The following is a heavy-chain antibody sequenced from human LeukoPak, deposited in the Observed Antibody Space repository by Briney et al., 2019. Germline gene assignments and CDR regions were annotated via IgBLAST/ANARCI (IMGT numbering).Heavy chain of an antibody. J-gene: IGHJ4*02. CDR2: ISHDGSNK. D-gene: IGHD3-10*01. CDR1: GFTFSSYG. V-gene: IGHV3-30*18. CDR3: AKDRYGSGSYGGWY. Sequence: GGSLRLSCAASGFTFSSYGMHWVRQAPGKGLEWVAVISHDGSNKYYADSVKGRFTISRDNSKNTLYLQMNSLRAEDTAVYYCAKDRYGSGSYGGWYWGQGTLVTVSS.